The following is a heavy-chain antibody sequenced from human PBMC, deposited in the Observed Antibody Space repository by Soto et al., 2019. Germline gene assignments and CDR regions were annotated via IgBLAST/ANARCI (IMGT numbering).Heavy chain of an antibody. V-gene: IGHV1-69*01. J-gene: IGHJ6*02. D-gene: IGHD3-10*01. Sequence: VKVSCKASGGTFSSYAISWVRQAPGQGLEWMGGIIPIFGTANYAQKFQGRVTITADESTSTAYMELSSLRAEDTAVYYCAREQTGYYGSGSYYNYYYYYGMDVWGQGTTVTVSS. CDR2: IIPIFGTA. CDR1: GGTFSSYA. CDR3: AREQTGYYGSGSYYNYYYYYGMDV.